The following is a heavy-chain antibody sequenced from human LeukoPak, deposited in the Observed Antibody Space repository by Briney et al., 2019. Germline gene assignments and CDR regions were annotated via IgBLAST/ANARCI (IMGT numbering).Heavy chain of an antibody. CDR1: GFTFSTYA. J-gene: IGHJ3*02. V-gene: IGHV3-23*01. CDR2: ISGSGSNT. Sequence: PGGSLGLSCAASGFTFSTYAMTWVRQAPGKGLEWVSAISGSGSNTYYADSVKGRFTMSRDNSKNTLYLQMNSLRAEDTAVYYCARGRYWTPIWGQGTMVTVSS. D-gene: IGHD1-1*01. CDR3: ARGRYWTPI.